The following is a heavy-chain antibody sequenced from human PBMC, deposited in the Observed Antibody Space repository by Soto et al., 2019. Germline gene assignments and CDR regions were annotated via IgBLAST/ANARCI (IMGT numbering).Heavy chain of an antibody. CDR2: IWYDGSKE. D-gene: IGHD2-15*01. J-gene: IGHJ4*02. V-gene: IGHV3-33*06. CDR1: GFTFSNHG. Sequence: QVQLVESGGGVVQPGRSLRLSCVGSGFTFSNHGMHWFRQAPGKGLEWVADIWYDGSKEKYADSVKGRFSISRDDSKNTVFLQMNSLRVEDTAVYFCAKDSPECSGGSCYAVIHYWGQGTLVTVSS. CDR3: AKDSPECSGGSCYAVIHY.